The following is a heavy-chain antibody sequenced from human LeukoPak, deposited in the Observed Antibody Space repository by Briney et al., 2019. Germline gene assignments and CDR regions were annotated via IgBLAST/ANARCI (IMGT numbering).Heavy chain of an antibody. CDR3: ARGVARSSKFHFSYYFDY. J-gene: IGHJ4*02. V-gene: IGHV4-34*01. CDR1: GGSFSSYY. D-gene: IGHD6-6*01. Sequence: SETLSLTCAVYGGSFSSYYWGWIRQPPGKGLEWIGSIYHSGSTYYNPSLKSRVTISVDTSKNQFSLNLSSVTAADTAVYYCARGVARSSKFHFSYYFDYWGQGTLVTVSS. CDR2: IYHSGST.